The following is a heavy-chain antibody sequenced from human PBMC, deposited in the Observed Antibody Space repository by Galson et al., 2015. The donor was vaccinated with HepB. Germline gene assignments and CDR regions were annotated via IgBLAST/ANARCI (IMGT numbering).Heavy chain of an antibody. J-gene: IGHJ4*02. CDR2: ISYDGSNK. CDR3: ARAVEPAALLYNWFDLDY. CDR1: GFTFSSYA. V-gene: IGHV3-30*04. Sequence: SLRLSCAASGFTFSSYAMHWVRQAPGKGLEWVAVISYDGSNKYYADSVKGRFTISRDNSKNTLYLQMNSLRAEDTAVYYCARAVEPAALLYNWFDLDYWGQGTLVTVSS. D-gene: IGHD1-1*01.